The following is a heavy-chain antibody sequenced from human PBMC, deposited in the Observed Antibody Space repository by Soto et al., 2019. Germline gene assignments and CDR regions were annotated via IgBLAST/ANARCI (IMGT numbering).Heavy chain of an antibody. CDR1: GFTFSSYS. CDR3: ASRTRDGYNFNWFDP. V-gene: IGHV3-48*02. J-gene: IGHJ5*02. CDR2: ISSSSSTI. Sequence: GGSLRLSCAASGFTFSSYSMNWVRQAPGKGLEWVSYISSSSSTIYYADSVKGRFTISRDNAKNSLYLQMNSLRDEDTAVYYCASRTRDGYNFNWFDPWGQGTLVTVSS. D-gene: IGHD5-12*01.